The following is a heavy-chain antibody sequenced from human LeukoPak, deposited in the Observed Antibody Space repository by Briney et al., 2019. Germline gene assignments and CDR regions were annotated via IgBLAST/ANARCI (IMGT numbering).Heavy chain of an antibody. Sequence: GESLKISCQGSGYSFTTYWIGWVRQMPGKGLEWVGIIYPGDSDTRYSPSFQGQVTISVNQSISTAYLQWSILKASDTAMYYCARKYSRSSSLVDYWGQGTLVTVSS. CDR1: GYSFTTYW. J-gene: IGHJ4*02. CDR2: IYPGDSDT. CDR3: ARKYSRSSSLVDY. D-gene: IGHD6-6*01. V-gene: IGHV5-51*01.